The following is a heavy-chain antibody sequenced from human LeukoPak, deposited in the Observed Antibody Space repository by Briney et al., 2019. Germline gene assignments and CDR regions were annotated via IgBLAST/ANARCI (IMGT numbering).Heavy chain of an antibody. CDR2: IYYSGNT. CDR3: ARHLRAPDSSGYYYIRYFDL. Sequence: GSLRLSCVASGFTVSSNYMRWVRQAPGKGLEWIGSIYYSGNTYYNPSLKSRVTISVDTSKNQFSLKLSSVTAADTAVYYCARHLRAPDSSGYYYIRYFDLWGRGTLVTVSS. D-gene: IGHD3-22*01. CDR1: GFTVSSNY. J-gene: IGHJ2*01. V-gene: IGHV4-39*01.